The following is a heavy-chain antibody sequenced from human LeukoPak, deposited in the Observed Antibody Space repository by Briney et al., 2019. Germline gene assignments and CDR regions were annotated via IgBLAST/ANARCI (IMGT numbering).Heavy chain of an antibody. V-gene: IGHV3-74*01. CDR1: GFTFSSYW. Sequence: GGSLRLSCAASGFTFSSYWMHWVRQAPGKGLVWVSRINSDGSSTTYADSVKGRFTISRDNATNTLYLQMNSLRAEDTAVYYCAREDSGAVALDYWGQGALVTVSS. J-gene: IGHJ4*02. D-gene: IGHD6-19*01. CDR2: INSDGSST. CDR3: AREDSGAVALDY.